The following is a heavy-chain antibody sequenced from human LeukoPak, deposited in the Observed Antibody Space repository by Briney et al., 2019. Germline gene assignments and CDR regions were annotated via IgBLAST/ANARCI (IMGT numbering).Heavy chain of an antibody. CDR2: ISSSSTYI. CDR3: ASDYHGSGSYSRFDY. Sequence: GGSLRLSCAASGITFSSYSLNWVRQAPGKGLEWVSSISSSSTYIYYADSVKGRFTISRDNAKNSLYLQMNSLRAEDTAVYYCASDYHGSGSYSRFDYWGQGILVTASS. J-gene: IGHJ4*02. CDR1: GITFSSYS. D-gene: IGHD3-10*01. V-gene: IGHV3-21*01.